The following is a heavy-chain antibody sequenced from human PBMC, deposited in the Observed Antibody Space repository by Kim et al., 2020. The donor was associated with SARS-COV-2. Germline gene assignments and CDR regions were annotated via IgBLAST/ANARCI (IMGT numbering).Heavy chain of an antibody. CDR2: ISSSSSTI. CDR3: ARGGQYYYDSSGYYH. V-gene: IGHV3-48*02. Sequence: GGSLRLSCAASGFTFSSYSINWVRQAPGKGLEWVSYISSSSSTIYYADSVKGRFTISRYNAKNSLYLQRNSLRDEDTAVYYCARGGQYYYDSSGYYHWGQGTLVTVSS. D-gene: IGHD3-22*01. CDR1: GFTFSSYS. J-gene: IGHJ5*02.